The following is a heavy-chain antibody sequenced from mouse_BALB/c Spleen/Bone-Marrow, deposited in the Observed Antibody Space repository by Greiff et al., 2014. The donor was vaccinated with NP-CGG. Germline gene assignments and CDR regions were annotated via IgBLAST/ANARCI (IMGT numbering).Heavy chain of an antibody. D-gene: IGHD2-1*01. CDR3: ARDKNYGSYWYFDV. V-gene: IGHV7-3*02. J-gene: IGHJ1*01. Sequence: EVKLMESGGGLVQPGGSLRLSCATSGFTFTDYYMSWVRQPPGKALEWGFIRNKANGYTTEYSASVKGRFTISRDNSQSILYLQMNTLRAEDSATYYCARDKNYGSYWYFDVWGAGTTVTVSS. CDR2: IRNKANGYTT. CDR1: GFTFTDYY.